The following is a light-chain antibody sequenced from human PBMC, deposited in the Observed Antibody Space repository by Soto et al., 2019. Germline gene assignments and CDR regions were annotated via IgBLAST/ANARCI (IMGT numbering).Light chain of an antibody. J-gene: IGKJ1*01. V-gene: IGKV3-20*01. CDR2: GAS. Sequence: EIVFTQSPGNLSLSPGERATLSCRASQSVSSSYLAWYQQKPGQAPRLLIYGASSRATGIPDRFSGSGSGTDFNLTISRLEPEDFAVYYCQQYGSSPWTFGQGTKVDIK. CDR1: QSVSSSY. CDR3: QQYGSSPWT.